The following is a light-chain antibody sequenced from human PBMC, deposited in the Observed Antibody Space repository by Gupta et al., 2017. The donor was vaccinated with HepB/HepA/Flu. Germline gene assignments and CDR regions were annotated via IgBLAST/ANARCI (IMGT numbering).Light chain of an antibody. CDR3: CSYAGSSTWV. Sequence: QSALTQPASVSGSPGQSITISCTGTSSDVGRFTLVSWYQQYPGRAPRLLIFEDTKRPSGLSTRFSGSKSDNTATLTISGLQVDDEADYYCCSYAGSSTWVFGGGTKLTVL. J-gene: IGLJ3*02. CDR1: SSDVGRFTL. V-gene: IGLV2-23*01. CDR2: EDT.